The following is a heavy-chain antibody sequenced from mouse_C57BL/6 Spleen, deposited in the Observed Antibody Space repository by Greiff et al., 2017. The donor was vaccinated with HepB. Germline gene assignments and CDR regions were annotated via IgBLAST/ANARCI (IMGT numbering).Heavy chain of an antibody. J-gene: IGHJ4*01. CDR1: GFTFSDYY. CDR3: ARGAVYYAMDY. Sequence: EVQWVESGGGLVQPGGSLKLSCAASGFTFSDYYMYWVRQTPEKRLEWVAYISNGGGSTYYPDTVKGRFTISRDNAKNTLYLQMSRLKSEDTAMYYCARGAVYYAMDYWGQGTSVTVSS. V-gene: IGHV5-12*01. CDR2: ISNGGGST.